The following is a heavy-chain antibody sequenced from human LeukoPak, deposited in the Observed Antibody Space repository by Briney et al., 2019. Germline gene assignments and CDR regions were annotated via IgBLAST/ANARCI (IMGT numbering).Heavy chain of an antibody. J-gene: IGHJ6*03. CDR2: VNPDGRRA. Sequence: GGSLRLSCAASGFTSSNNWMHWVRQAPGKGLVWVSRVNPDGRRADYAGSVKGRFTISRDNAMNTLYLQMNNLRAEDTAVYYCVREAEVVPTAIGAYYYYFMDVWGKGTPVTVS. V-gene: IGHV3-74*01. CDR1: GFTSSNNW. CDR3: VREAEVVPTAIGAYYYYFMDV. D-gene: IGHD2-2*02.